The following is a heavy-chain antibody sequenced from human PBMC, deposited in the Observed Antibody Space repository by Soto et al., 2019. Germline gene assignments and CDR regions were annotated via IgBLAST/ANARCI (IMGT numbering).Heavy chain of an antibody. J-gene: IGHJ6*02. CDR2: ISYDGSNK. V-gene: IGHV3-30-3*01. D-gene: IGHD1-1*01. CDR3: KRDRLRYNWNDFPYYYYGMNV. CDR1: GFTFSSYA. Sequence: QVQLVESGGGVVQPGRSLRLSCAASGFTFSSYAMHWVRQAPGKGLEWVAVISYDGSNKYYADSVKGRFTISRDNSKNTLYLKMNSLRAEATAVYYCKRDRLRYNWNDFPYYYYGMNVWGQGTTVTVSS.